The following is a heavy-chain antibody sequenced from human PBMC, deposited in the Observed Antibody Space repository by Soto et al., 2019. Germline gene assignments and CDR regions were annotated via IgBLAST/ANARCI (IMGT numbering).Heavy chain of an antibody. D-gene: IGHD2-2*01. CDR3: ASNIVVVPAPPVGDYYYYGMDV. V-gene: IGHV1-69*13. J-gene: IGHJ6*02. Sequence: SVKVSCKASGGTFSSYAISWVRQAPGQGLEWMGGIIPIFGTAKYAQKFQGRVTITADESTSTAYMELSSLRSEDTAVYSCASNIVVVPAPPVGDYYYYGMDVWGQGTTVTVSS. CDR1: GGTFSSYA. CDR2: IIPIFGTA.